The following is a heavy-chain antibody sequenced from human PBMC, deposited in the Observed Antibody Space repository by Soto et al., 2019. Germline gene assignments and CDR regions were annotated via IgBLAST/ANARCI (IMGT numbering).Heavy chain of an antibody. D-gene: IGHD2-21*01. J-gene: IGHJ4*02. CDR3: ARGSYGDYDY. V-gene: IGHV3-23*01. CDR2: ISVRGSGT. Sequence: EVQLLESGGGLIQPGGSLRLSCAASGFTFSAYALSWVRQAPGKGLEWVSAISVRGSGTYYPDSVKGRFTISRDNSKSTLYLQMNSLRGEDTALYYCARGSYGDYDYWGQGTPVTVSS. CDR1: GFTFSAYA.